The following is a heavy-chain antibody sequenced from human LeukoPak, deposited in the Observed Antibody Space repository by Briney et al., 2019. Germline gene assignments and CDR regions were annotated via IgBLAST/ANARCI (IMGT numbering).Heavy chain of an antibody. Sequence: SETLSLTCTVSGGSINSGSYYWRWIRQPAGKGLEWIGRSYASGSTNYNPSLKSRVTISVDTSKNQFSLKLSSVAAADTAVYYCARAAYSSGWYDWFDPWGQGTLVTVSS. D-gene: IGHD6-19*01. CDR3: ARAAYSSGWYDWFDP. J-gene: IGHJ5*02. CDR2: SYASGST. CDR1: GGSINSGSYY. V-gene: IGHV4-61*02.